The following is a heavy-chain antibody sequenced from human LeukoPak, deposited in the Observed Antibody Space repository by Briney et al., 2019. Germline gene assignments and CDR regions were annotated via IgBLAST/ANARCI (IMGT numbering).Heavy chain of an antibody. CDR3: ARGAGSGSYPLDY. D-gene: IGHD1-26*01. Sequence: GGSLRLSCAASGFTFSSYGMHWVRQAPGKGLEWVAVIWYDGSNKYYADSVKGRFTISRDNSKNTLYLQMNSLRAEDTAVYYCARGAGSGSYPLDYWGQGTLVTVSS. V-gene: IGHV3-33*01. CDR2: IWYDGSNK. CDR1: GFTFSSYG. J-gene: IGHJ4*02.